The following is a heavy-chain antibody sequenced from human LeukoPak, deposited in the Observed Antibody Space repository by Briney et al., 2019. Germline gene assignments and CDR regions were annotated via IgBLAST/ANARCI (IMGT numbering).Heavy chain of an antibody. CDR3: ARGNYGVRDLDY. CDR2: IYYSGST. D-gene: IGHD4-17*01. Sequence: PPETLSLTCTVSGASISSYYWSWIRQPPGRRLEWIGYIYYSGSTNYNPSLNSRATISVDLSRNQFSLKLRSVTAADTAVYYCARGNYGVRDLDYWGQGTLVTVSS. V-gene: IGHV4-59*08. J-gene: IGHJ4*02. CDR1: GASISSYY.